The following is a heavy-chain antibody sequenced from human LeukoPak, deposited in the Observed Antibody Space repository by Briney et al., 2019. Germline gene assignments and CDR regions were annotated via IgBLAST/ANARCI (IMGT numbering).Heavy chain of an antibody. J-gene: IGHJ4*02. CDR3: AKDHSSGWPYCSPY. V-gene: IGHV3-49*03. CDR1: GFTFGDYA. Sequence: GGSLRLSCTASGFTFGDYAMSWFRQAPGKGLEWVGFIRSKAYGGTTEYAASVKGRFTISRDDSKSIAYLQMNSLKTEDTAVYYCAKDHSSGWPYCSPYWGQGTLVTVSS. CDR2: IRSKAYGGTT. D-gene: IGHD6-19*01.